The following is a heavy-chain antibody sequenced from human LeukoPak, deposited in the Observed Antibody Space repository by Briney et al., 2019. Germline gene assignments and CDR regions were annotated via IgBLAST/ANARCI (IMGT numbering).Heavy chain of an antibody. CDR1: GITSTNFA. CDR2: IIVGTGAT. CDR3: AADLSDPRRGASYLDS. V-gene: IGHV1-58*01. Sequence: SVTVSCKASGITSTNFAVQWVRQARGQRLEWIGWIIVGTGATKCAQDFQHRVTITRDMSTRTLYMELTSLRSEDTAVYYCAADLSDPRRGASYLDSWGQGTLVTVSS. J-gene: IGHJ4*02. D-gene: IGHD1-1*01.